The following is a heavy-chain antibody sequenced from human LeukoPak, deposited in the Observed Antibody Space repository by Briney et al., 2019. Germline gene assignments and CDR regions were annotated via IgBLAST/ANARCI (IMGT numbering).Heavy chain of an antibody. CDR1: GGTFSSYA. D-gene: IGHD1-26*01. CDR3: ARGPMWELEVGPDY. J-gene: IGHJ4*02. V-gene: IGHV1-2*02. CDR2: INPNSGGT. Sequence: ASVKVSCKASGGTFSSYAISWVRQAPGQGLEWMGWINPNSGGTNYAQKFQGRVTMTRDTSISTAYMELSRLRSDDTAVYYCARGPMWELEVGPDYWGQGTLVTVSS.